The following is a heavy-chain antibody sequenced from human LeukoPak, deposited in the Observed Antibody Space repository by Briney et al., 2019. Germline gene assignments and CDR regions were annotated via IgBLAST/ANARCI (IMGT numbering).Heavy chain of an antibody. V-gene: IGHV3-30*18. CDR2: ISNDGINT. CDR3: AKGRRGSSYVHYFDS. CDR1: GIIFSTYG. J-gene: IGHJ4*02. D-gene: IGHD5-18*01. Sequence: PGGSLRLSCAASGIIFSTYGMRWVRQAPGKGLEWVGVISNDGINTYYTDPLKGRFTISRDNSNSTLYLHMNSLRREDTAVYYCAKGRRGSSYVHYFDSWGQGALVTVSS.